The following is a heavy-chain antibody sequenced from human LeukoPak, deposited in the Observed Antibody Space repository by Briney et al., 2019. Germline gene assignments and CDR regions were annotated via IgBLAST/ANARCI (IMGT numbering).Heavy chain of an antibody. CDR3: ARTRIPNAFDI. J-gene: IGHJ3*02. CDR1: GGSISSYY. Sequence: SETLSLTCTVSGGSISSYYWSWIRQPPGKGLEWIGYIYYSGSTNYNPSLKSRVTISVDTSKNQFSLKLSSVTAADTAVYYCARTRIPNAFDIWGQGTMATVSS. V-gene: IGHV4-59*01. D-gene: IGHD3-3*01. CDR2: IYYSGST.